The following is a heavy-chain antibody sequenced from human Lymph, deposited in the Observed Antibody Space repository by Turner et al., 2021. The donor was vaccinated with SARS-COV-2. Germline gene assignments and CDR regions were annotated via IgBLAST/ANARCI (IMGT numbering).Heavy chain of an antibody. Sequence: QVQLQESGPGLVKPSDTLSLTCTVSGGSISSYYWSWIRQPPGKGLEWIGYIFYSGSTIYNPSLKSRVTISVDTSKNQFSLKLSSVTAADTAVYYCARVIPAGWYYFDYWGQGTLVTVS. CDR2: IFYSGST. J-gene: IGHJ4*02. CDR3: ARVIPAGWYYFDY. V-gene: IGHV4-59*01. D-gene: IGHD2-2*01. CDR1: GGSISSYY.